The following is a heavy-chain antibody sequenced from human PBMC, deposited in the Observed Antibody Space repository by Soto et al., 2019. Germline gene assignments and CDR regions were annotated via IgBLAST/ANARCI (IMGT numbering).Heavy chain of an antibody. J-gene: IGHJ1*01. Sequence: QVQLVESGGGVVQPGRSLRLSCAASGFTFSSYGMHWVRQAPGKGLEWVAVISYDGSNKYYADSVKGRFTISRDNSKNTLYLQMNSLRAEDTAVYYCARAEYQLRWCFQHWGQGTLVTVSS. V-gene: IGHV3-30*03. D-gene: IGHD2-2*01. CDR1: GFTFSSYG. CDR2: ISYDGSNK. CDR3: ARAEYQLRWCFQH.